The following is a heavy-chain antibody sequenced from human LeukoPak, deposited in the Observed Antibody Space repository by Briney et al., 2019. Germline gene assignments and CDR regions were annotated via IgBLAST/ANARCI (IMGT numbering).Heavy chain of an antibody. CDR2: IKSRTDGETT. V-gene: IGHV3-15*01. CDR1: GFTFSSVW. J-gene: IGHJ4*02. D-gene: IGHD3-16*01. CDR3: TTVHGAGPVNFDY. Sequence: GGSLRLSCTASGFTFSSVWMTWVRQAPGKGLEWVGRIKSRTDGETTDYAAPVKGRFSISRDDSENTLYLQMNSLKNEDTAVYFCTTVHGAGPVNFDYWGQGSLVTISS.